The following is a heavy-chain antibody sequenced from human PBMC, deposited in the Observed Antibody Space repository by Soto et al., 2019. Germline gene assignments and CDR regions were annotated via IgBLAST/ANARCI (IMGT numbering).Heavy chain of an antibody. CDR1: GFTVNTNY. V-gene: IGHV3-53*01. Sequence: EVHLVESGGGSVQPGESLRLSCLVSGFTVNTNYMYWVRHAPGRGLEWVSAMYSGGDIRYADSVRGRFTISRDTSENTVYLRMDNLRVEETAVYFRVSRIPSWVFDSWGQGTLVTFSS. CDR3: VSRIPSWVFDS. CDR2: MYSGGDI. D-gene: IGHD3-16*01. J-gene: IGHJ4*01.